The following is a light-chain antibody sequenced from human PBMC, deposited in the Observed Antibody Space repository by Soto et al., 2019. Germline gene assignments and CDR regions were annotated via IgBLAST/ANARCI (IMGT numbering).Light chain of an antibody. CDR1: RGIGNA. CDR3: QKYNSAPLT. CDR2: AAS. V-gene: IGKV1-27*01. J-gene: IGKJ4*01. Sequence: DIQMTQSPSSLSASVGDRVTITCRPSRGIGNALAWYQQKPWTVPKLLIYAASTLQSGVPSRFSGSGSGTDFTLTISSLQPEDVATYYCQKYNSAPLTFGGGTKVDIK.